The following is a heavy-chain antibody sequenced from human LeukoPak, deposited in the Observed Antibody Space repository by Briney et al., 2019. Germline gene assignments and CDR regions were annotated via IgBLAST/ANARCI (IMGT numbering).Heavy chain of an antibody. J-gene: IGHJ6*03. CDR2: IYPGYSDT. CDR1: GYSFTRYW. CDR3: ARLGGTGYGGYYYYMDV. V-gene: IGHV5-51*01. Sequence: GGSPKISWKGSGYSFTRYWIGWVRQMPGKGVGWVGIIYPGYSDTRYSPSFQGQVTISADKSISTAYLQWSSLKASDTAMYYCARLGGTGYGGYYYYMDVWGKGTTVTVSS. D-gene: IGHD5-12*01.